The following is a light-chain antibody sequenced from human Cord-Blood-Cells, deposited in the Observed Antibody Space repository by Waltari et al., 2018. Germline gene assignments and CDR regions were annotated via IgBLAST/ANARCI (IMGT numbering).Light chain of an antibody. CDR3: QQSYSTPRT. CDR2: AAS. J-gene: IGKJ4*01. Sequence: DIQMTQSPSSLSASVGDRVTITCRASQSISSYLNWYQQKPGKAPKLLIYAASSLQSGVPSRFSGRGSGTEFTLTISILQREDFATYYCQQSYSTPRTFGGGTKVEIK. V-gene: IGKV1-39*01. CDR1: QSISSY.